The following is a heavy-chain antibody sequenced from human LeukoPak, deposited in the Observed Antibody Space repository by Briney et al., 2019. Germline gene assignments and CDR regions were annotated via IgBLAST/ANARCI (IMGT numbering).Heavy chain of an antibody. Sequence: GGSLRLSCAASGFTVSSNYMSWVRQAPGKGLEWVSVIYSGGSTYYADSVKGRFTISRDNSKNTLYLQMNSLRAEDTAVYYCARARYYYDSSGYYPFDYWGQGTLVTVSS. CDR1: GFTVSSNY. CDR3: ARARYYYDSSGYYPFDY. V-gene: IGHV3-53*01. D-gene: IGHD3-22*01. J-gene: IGHJ4*02. CDR2: IYSGGST.